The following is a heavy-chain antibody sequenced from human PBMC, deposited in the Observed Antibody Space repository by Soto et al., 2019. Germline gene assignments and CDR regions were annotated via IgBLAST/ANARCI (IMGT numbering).Heavy chain of an antibody. CDR3: ASNGGGGNWFDP. J-gene: IGHJ5*02. CDR2: IIPIFGTA. Sequence: ASVRVSCQASGGTFSSYAISWVRQAPGQGLEWMGGIIPIFGTANYAQKFQGRVTITADESTSTAYMELSSLRSEDTAVYYCASNGGGGNWFDPWGQGTRVTVSS. V-gene: IGHV1-69*13. D-gene: IGHD3-16*01. CDR1: GGTFSSYA.